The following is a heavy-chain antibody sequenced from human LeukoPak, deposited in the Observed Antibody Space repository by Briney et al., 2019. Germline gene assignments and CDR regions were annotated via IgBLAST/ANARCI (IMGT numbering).Heavy chain of an antibody. CDR3: ARVFKSSGWYSTYYYYMDV. D-gene: IGHD6-19*01. CDR2: ISSSSSTI. J-gene: IGHJ6*03. Sequence: TGGSLRLSCAASGFTFSSYSMNWVRQAPGKGLEWVSYISSSSSTIYYADSVKGRFTISRDNAKNSLYLQMNSLRAEDTAVYYCARVFKSSGWYSTYYYYMDVWGKGTTVTVSS. V-gene: IGHV3-48*01. CDR1: GFTFSSYS.